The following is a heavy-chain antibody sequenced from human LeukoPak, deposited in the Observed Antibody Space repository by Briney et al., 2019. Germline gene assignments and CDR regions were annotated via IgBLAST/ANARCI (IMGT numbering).Heavy chain of an antibody. V-gene: IGHV3-23*01. CDR3: AKVYRSGLDY. CDR2: ISGSGGST. D-gene: IGHD3-3*01. Sequence: PGGSLRLSCAASGFTFSSYAMSWVRQAPGKGLGWVSAISGSGGSTYYADSVKGRFTISRDNSKNTPYLQMNSLRAEDTAVYYCAKVYRSGLDYWGQGTLVTVSS. CDR1: GFTFSSYA. J-gene: IGHJ4*02.